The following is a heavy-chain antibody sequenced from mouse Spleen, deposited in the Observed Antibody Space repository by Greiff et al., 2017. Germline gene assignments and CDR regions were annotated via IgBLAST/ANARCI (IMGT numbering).Heavy chain of an antibody. V-gene: IGHV1-69*01. J-gene: IGHJ2*01. CDR2: IDPSDSYT. Sequence: QVQLKQPGAELVMPGASVKLSCKASGYTFTSYWMHWVKQRPGQGLEWIGEIDPSDSYTNYNQKFKGKATLTVDKSSSTAYMQLSSLTSEDSAVYYCARSKLGRDYWGQGTTLTVSS. CDR3: ARSKLGRDY. D-gene: IGHD4-1*01. CDR1: GYTFTSYW.